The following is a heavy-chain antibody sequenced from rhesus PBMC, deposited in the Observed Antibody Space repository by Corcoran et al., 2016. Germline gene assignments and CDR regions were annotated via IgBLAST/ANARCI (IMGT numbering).Heavy chain of an antibody. CDR1: GSSITDNYY. CDR3: SRGPGAWFFQY. V-gene: IGHV4S9*01. D-gene: IGHD6-31*01. J-gene: IGHJ4*01. Sequence: VQLQGSGPGLVKPSETLSRACDVSGSSITDNYYWHWIRQPPGKGLEWIGNVYGKSASTDYNPSLKSRVTISKDTSKNQFFLKLNSVTAADTAVYFCSRGPGAWFFQYWGQGVLVTVSS. CDR2: VYGKSAST.